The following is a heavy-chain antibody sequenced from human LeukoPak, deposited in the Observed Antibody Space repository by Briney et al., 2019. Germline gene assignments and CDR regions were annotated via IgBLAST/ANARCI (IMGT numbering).Heavy chain of an antibody. Sequence: SETLSLTCTVSGGSISSYYWSWIRQPPGKGLEWIGEINHSGSTNYNPSLKSRVTISVDTSKNQFSLKLSSVTAADTAVYYCARGTISTSYDFWSGPTYYFDYWGQGTLVTVSS. CDR1: GGSISSYY. CDR2: INHSGST. CDR3: ARGTISTSYDFWSGPTYYFDY. D-gene: IGHD3-3*01. J-gene: IGHJ4*02. V-gene: IGHV4-34*01.